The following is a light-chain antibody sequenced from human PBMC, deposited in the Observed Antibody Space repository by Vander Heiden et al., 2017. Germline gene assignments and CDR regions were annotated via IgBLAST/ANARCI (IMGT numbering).Light chain of an antibody. V-gene: IGKV3-15*01. CDR1: QSVSSN. Sequence: DIVLTQSPATLSVSPAERATLSCRASQSVSSNLAWYQQRRGQAPRLLMYGASSRAAGIPARLSGSGSGTEFTLTMSSLQSEDFAVDYCQQYKDWRRTFGQGTKVEIK. J-gene: IGKJ1*01. CDR3: QQYKDWRRT. CDR2: GAS.